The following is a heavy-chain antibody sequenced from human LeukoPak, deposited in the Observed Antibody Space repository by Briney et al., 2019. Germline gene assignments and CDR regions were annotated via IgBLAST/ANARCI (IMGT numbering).Heavy chain of an antibody. CDR1: GGSISGNY. Sequence: SETLFLTCTVSGGSISGNYWSWLRQPLGKGLEWIGYIFYVGSTIYNPSLKSRVTISVDTSKSQFSLQLSSVTAADTAVYYCARIITGTVALDYWGQGTLVTVSS. CDR3: ARIITGTVALDY. CDR2: IFYVGST. J-gene: IGHJ4*02. V-gene: IGHV4-59*08. D-gene: IGHD1-14*01.